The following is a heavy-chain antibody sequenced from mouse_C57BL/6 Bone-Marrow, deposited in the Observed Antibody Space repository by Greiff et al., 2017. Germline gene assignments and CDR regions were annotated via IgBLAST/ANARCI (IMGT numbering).Heavy chain of an antibody. CDR2: IDPSGSYT. V-gene: IGHV1-69*01. J-gene: IGHJ3*01. Sequence: VQLQQPGAELVMPGASVKLSCTASGYTFTSYWMHWVQQTPGQGLEWIGEIDPSGSYTNYNQKFKGKFTLTVDKSSSTAYMQLSSLTSEDSAVYYCASAFYCYGRSPWSAYWGQGTLVAVSA. D-gene: IGHD1-1*01. CDR3: ASAFYCYGRSPWSAY. CDR1: GYTFTSYW.